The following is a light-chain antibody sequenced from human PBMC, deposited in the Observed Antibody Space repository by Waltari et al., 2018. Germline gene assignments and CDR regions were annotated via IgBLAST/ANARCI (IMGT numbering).Light chain of an antibody. CDR2: KGI. CDR1: SGSGSSTSY. V-gene: IGLV8-61*01. CDR3: SMYMGSGVWV. J-gene: IGLJ3*02. Sequence: QTVVTQEPSLSVSPGGTVTPTCALSSGSGSSTSYPTWYQQTPGQPPRTLVYKGISRSSGVPDRFSGSILGNTAALTITGAQADDESDYYCSMYMGSGVWVFGGGTKLTVL.